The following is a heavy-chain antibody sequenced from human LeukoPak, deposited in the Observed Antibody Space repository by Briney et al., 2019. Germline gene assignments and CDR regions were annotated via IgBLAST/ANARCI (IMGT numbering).Heavy chain of an antibody. D-gene: IGHD6-13*01. Sequence: GGSLRLTCTASGFNFKTSWMSWVRQSPGKALEVLANIKYDCTVKNYVDSVKGRFTISRDNPKNSLYLQMDSLRAEDKAVYYCARDPDSSSFDYWGQGALVTVSS. CDR3: ARDPDSSSFDY. CDR2: IKYDCTVK. V-gene: IGHV3-7*01. J-gene: IGHJ4*02. CDR1: GFNFKTSW.